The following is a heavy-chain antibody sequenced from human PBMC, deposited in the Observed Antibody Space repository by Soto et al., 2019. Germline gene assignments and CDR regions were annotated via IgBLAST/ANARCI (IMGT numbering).Heavy chain of an antibody. CDR1: GYTFTSYG. J-gene: IGHJ4*02. D-gene: IGHD1-1*01. CDR2: ISAYNGNT. V-gene: IGHV1-18*04. CDR3: TRDYNGLGDY. Sequence: ASVKVSCKASGYTFTSYGISWVRQAPGQGLEWMGWISAYNGNTNYAQKLQGRVTMTTDTSTSTAYMELTSLRSEDAAVYYCTRDYNGLGDYWGQGTLVTVSS.